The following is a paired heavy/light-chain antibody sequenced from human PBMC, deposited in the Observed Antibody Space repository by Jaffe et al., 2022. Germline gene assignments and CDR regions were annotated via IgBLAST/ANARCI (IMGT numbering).Light chain of an antibody. J-gene: IGKJ2*01. CDR2: DAS. CDR1: QDISNY. CDR3: QQYDNLPS. Sequence: DIQMTQSPSSLSASVGDRVTITCQASQDISNYLNWYQQKPGKAPKLLIYDASNLETGVPSRFSGSGSGTDFTFTISSLQPEDIATYYCQQYDNLPSFGQGTKLEIK. V-gene: IGKV1-33*01.
Heavy chain of an antibody. D-gene: IGHD5-18*01. CDR3: AKVKEGWQLWSLYFDY. Sequence: EVQLVESGGVVVQPGGSLRLSCAASGFTFDDYAMHWVRQAPGKGLEWVSLISWDGGSTYYADSVKGRFTISRDNSKNSLYLQMNSLRAEDTALYYCAKVKEGWQLWSLYFDYWGQGTLVTVSS. J-gene: IGHJ4*02. CDR2: ISWDGGST. V-gene: IGHV3-43D*04. CDR1: GFTFDDYA.